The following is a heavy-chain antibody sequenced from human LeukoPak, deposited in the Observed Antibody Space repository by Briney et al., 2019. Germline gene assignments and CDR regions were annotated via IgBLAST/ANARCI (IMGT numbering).Heavy chain of an antibody. CDR1: GYTFTSYD. CDR3: AYSEGSGNPFDY. D-gene: IGHD3-10*01. V-gene: IGHV1-8*01. CDR2: MNPNSGNT. Sequence: ASVKVSCKASGYTFTSYDINWVRQAPGQGLEWMGWMNPNSGNTGYAQKFQGRVTMTRNTSISTAYMELSSLRSEDTAVYYCAYSEGSGNPFDYWGQGTLVTVSS. J-gene: IGHJ4*02.